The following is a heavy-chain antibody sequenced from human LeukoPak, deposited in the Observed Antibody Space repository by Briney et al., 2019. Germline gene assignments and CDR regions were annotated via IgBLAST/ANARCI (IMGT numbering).Heavy chain of an antibody. CDR3: ASGINNDNY. Sequence: GGSLRLSCEASGFTFSSSWMNWVRQAPGKGLEWVASIDPDGGEKRYVDSVKGRFTISRDNARNSLYLQMNSLSAEDTAVYYCASGINNDNYWGQGTLVTVSP. J-gene: IGHJ4*02. V-gene: IGHV3-7*01. D-gene: IGHD1-1*01. CDR2: IDPDGGEK. CDR1: GFTFSSSW.